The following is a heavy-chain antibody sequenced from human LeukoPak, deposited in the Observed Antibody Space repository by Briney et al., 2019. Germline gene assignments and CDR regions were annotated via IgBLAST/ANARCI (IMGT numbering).Heavy chain of an antibody. CDR3: ARDGRTAVTIGY. V-gene: IGHV3-48*01. D-gene: IGHD4-17*01. J-gene: IGHJ4*02. Sequence: PGGSLRLSCAAPGFTFSSYNMNSVRQAPGKGLERVSYISSSSSTIYYADSVKGRFTISRDNAKNSLYLQMNSLRAEETAVYYCARDGRTAVTIGYWGQGTLVTVSS. CDR1: GFTFSSYN. CDR2: ISSSSSTI.